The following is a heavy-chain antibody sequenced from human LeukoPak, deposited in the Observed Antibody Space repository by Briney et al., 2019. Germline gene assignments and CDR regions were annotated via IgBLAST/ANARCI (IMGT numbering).Heavy chain of an antibody. V-gene: IGHV4-39*01. CDR1: GGSISSTNYY. Sequence: SETLSLTCTVSGGSISSTNYYWGWIRQPPGKGLEWIGTIYYSGSTYYNPSLKSRVTISVDTSKNQFSLMLSSVTAADTAVYYCGRRGGYNFASDYWGQGTLVTVSS. J-gene: IGHJ4*02. CDR3: GRRGGYNFASDY. D-gene: IGHD5-18*01. CDR2: IYYSGST.